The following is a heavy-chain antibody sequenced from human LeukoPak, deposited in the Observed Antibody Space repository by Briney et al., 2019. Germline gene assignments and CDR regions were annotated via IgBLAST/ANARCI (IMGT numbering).Heavy chain of an antibody. CDR2: INPNSGGT. CDR3: ARDQRKSGWYAY. V-gene: IGHV1-2*02. J-gene: IGHJ4*02. Sequence: ASVKVSCKASGYTFTGHYMHWVRQAPGQGLEWMGWINPNSGGTNYAQKFQGRVTMTRDTSISTAYMELSRLRSDDTAVYYCARDQRKSGWYAYWGQGTLVTVSS. CDR1: GYTFTGHY. D-gene: IGHD6-19*01.